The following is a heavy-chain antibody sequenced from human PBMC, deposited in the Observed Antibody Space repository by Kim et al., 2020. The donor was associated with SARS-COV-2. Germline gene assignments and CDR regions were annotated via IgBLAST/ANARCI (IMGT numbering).Heavy chain of an antibody. V-gene: IGHV4-34*01. Sequence: SETLSLTCAVYGGSFSGYYWSWIRQPPGKGLEWIGEINHSGSTNYNPSLKSRVTISVDTSKNQFSLKLSSVTAADTAVYYCARGSQLLWFGESSHYAFDIWGQGTMVTFSS. D-gene: IGHD3-10*01. CDR3: ARGSQLLWFGESSHYAFDI. CDR2: INHSGST. CDR1: GGSFSGYY. J-gene: IGHJ3*02.